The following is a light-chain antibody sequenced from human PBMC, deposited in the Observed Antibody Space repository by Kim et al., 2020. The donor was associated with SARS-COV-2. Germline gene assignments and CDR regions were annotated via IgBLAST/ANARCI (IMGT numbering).Light chain of an antibody. CDR2: INSDGSH. CDR3: QTWGTGIWV. J-gene: IGLJ3*02. V-gene: IGLV4-69*01. Sequence: ASVKLTCTLSSGQSRYAIAWHQQQPEKGPRYLMKINSDGSHSKGDGIPDRFSGSSSGAERYITISSLQSEDEADYYCQTWGTGIWVFGGGTKLTVL. CDR1: SGQSRYA.